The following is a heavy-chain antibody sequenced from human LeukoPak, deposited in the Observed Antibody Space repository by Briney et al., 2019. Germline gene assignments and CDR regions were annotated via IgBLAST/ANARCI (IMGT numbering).Heavy chain of an antibody. CDR3: ASTSPVHHAFDI. V-gene: IGHV1-69*13. Sequence: SVKVSCKASVGTFSSHAISWVRQAPGRGLEWMGGIIPIFGTANYAQKFQGRVTITADESTSTAYMELSSLRSEDTAVYYCASTSPVHHAFDIWGQGTMVTVSS. J-gene: IGHJ3*02. CDR2: IIPIFGTA. CDR1: VGTFSSHA.